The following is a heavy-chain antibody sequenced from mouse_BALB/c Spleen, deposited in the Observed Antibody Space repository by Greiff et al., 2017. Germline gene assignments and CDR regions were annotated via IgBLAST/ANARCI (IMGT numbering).Heavy chain of an antibody. Sequence: DVQLQESGPGLVKPSQSLSLTCTVTGYSITSDYAWNWIRQFPGNKLEWMGYISYSGSTSYNPSLKSRISITRDTSKNQFFLQLNSVTTEDTATYYCARNRNYYAMDYWGQGTSVTVSS. J-gene: IGHJ4*01. CDR2: ISYSGST. V-gene: IGHV3-2*02. CDR3: ARNRNYYAMDY. D-gene: IGHD2-3*01. CDR1: GYSITSDYA.